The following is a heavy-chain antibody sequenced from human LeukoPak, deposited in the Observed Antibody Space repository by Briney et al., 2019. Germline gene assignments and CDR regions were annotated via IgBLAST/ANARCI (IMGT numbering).Heavy chain of an antibody. J-gene: IGHJ4*02. V-gene: IGHV4-59*04. CDR1: GGSISSYY. D-gene: IGHD1-26*01. Sequence: SETLSLTCTVSGGSISSYYWGWIRQPPGKGLEWIGNIYSSGSTYYNASLQSRVTISIDTSKNQFSLRLNSATAADTAMYYCAKSGGYGLIDYWGQGTRVTVSS. CDR3: AKSGGYGLIDY. CDR2: IYSSGST.